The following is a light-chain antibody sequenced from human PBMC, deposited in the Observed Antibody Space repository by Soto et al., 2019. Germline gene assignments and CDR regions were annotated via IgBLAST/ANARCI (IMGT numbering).Light chain of an antibody. CDR3: QQYGSSPWT. J-gene: IGKJ1*01. Sequence: EIVLTQSPAPLSLSPGERATLSCRASQSVSSSYLAWYQQKPGQAPRLLIYGASSRATGIPDRFSGSGSGTDFTLTISRLEPEDFAVYYCQQYGSSPWTFGQGTKVDIK. CDR1: QSVSSSY. CDR2: GAS. V-gene: IGKV3-20*01.